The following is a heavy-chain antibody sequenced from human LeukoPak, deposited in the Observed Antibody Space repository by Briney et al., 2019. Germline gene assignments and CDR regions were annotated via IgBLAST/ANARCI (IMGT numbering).Heavy chain of an antibody. Sequence: SQTLSLTCTVSGGSISSGGYYWSWIRQHPGKGLEWIGYIYFSGSTYYNPSLKSRVTISVDTSKNQFSLKLSSVTAAATAVYYCARVVGITMVRGAAGAFGYFDYWGQGTLVTVSS. CDR3: ARVVGITMVRGAAGAFGYFDY. J-gene: IGHJ4*02. CDR2: IYFSGST. V-gene: IGHV4-31*03. D-gene: IGHD3-10*01. CDR1: GGSISSGGYY.